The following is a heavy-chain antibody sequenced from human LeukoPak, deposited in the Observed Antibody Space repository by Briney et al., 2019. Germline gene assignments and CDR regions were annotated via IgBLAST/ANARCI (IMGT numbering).Heavy chain of an antibody. Sequence: PGGSLRLSCAASGFSFNTYAMSWVRQAPGKGLEWVSSISSSSSYIYYADSVKGRFTISRDNAKNSLYLQMNSLRAEDTAVYYCARVTSRRDGYNGRDAFDIWGQGTMVTVSS. J-gene: IGHJ3*02. CDR1: GFSFNTYA. V-gene: IGHV3-21*01. D-gene: IGHD5-24*01. CDR3: ARVTSRRDGYNGRDAFDI. CDR2: ISSSSSYI.